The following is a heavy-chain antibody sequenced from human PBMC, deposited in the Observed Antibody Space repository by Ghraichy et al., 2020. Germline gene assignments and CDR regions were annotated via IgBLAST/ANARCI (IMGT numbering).Heavy chain of an antibody. CDR1: GYTFTSYG. Sequence: ASVKVSCKASGYTFTSYGISWVRQAPGQGLEWMGWISAYNGNTNYAQKLQGRVTMTTDTSTSTAYMELRSLRSDDTAVYYCARDPGYCSGGSCYPRDFDYWGQGTLVTVSS. V-gene: IGHV1-18*04. CDR3: ARDPGYCSGGSCYPRDFDY. J-gene: IGHJ4*02. D-gene: IGHD2-15*01. CDR2: ISAYNGNT.